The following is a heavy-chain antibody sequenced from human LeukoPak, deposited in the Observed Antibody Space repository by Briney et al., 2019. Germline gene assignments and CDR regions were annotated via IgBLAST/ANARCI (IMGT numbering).Heavy chain of an antibody. Sequence: PSETLSLTCAVSGYSISSGHYWGWIRQPPGKGLEWIGTIHHSGGTYYNPSLKSRVTISVDTSKNQFSLKLSSVTAADTAVYFCARAVPATIDAFDLWGQGTMVTVSS. CDR1: GYSISSGHY. V-gene: IGHV4-38-2*01. J-gene: IGHJ3*01. CDR3: ARAVPATIDAFDL. D-gene: IGHD2-2*02. CDR2: IHHSGGT.